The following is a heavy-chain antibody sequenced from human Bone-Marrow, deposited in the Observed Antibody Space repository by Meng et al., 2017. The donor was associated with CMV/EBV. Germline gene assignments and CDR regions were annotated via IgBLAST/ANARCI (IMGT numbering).Heavy chain of an antibody. J-gene: IGHJ3*02. CDR2: IYSGGRT. V-gene: IGHV3-53*05. D-gene: IGHD3-10*01. CDR3: ARGTETLWRTRGAFDI. Sequence: GESLKISCAASGFTVSSNYMSWVRQAPGKELEWVSDIYSGGRTYYADSVKGRFTISRDNSKNTLYLQMNSLRAEDTAVYYCARGTETLWRTRGAFDIWGQGTMVTVSS. CDR1: GFTVSSNY.